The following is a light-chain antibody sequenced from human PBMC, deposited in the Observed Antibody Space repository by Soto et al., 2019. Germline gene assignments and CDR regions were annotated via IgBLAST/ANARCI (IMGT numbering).Light chain of an antibody. CDR1: HSVSSN. J-gene: IGKJ2*01. Sequence: EIVMTQSPATVSVSPGERATLSCRASHSVSSNLAWYQQKPGQAPRLLISGASTRATGIPARFSGNGSGTEFTLTISSLQSEDFAVYYCQQYDNWWRTFGQGTKLEIK. CDR3: QQYDNWWRT. CDR2: GAS. V-gene: IGKV3-15*01.